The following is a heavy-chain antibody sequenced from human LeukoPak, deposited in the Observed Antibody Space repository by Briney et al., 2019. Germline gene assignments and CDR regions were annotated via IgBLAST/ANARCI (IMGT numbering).Heavy chain of an antibody. CDR1: GFTFRSYG. J-gene: IGHJ6*03. Sequence: GGSLRLSCVASGFTFRSYGMHWVRQAPGKGLEWLSLLWYDGSNEYYADSVKGRFTISRDNSKNTLYLQMNSMRGEDTAVYYCAKGMTTGPRSVYHYMDVWGKGTTVTVSS. CDR2: LWYDGSNE. D-gene: IGHD4-17*01. CDR3: AKGMTTGPRSVYHYMDV. V-gene: IGHV3-33*06.